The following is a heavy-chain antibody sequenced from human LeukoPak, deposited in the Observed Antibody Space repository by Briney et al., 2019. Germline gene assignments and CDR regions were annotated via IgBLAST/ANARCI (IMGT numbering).Heavy chain of an antibody. CDR3: ARDQVGATTFDY. J-gene: IGHJ4*02. Sequence: ASVTDSSKTSGYTFTIYGISGVRQAPGQGLEWMRWISAYNGNTNYAQKLQGRVTMTTDTSTSTAYMELRSLRSDDTAVYYCARDQVGATTFDYWGQGTLVTVSS. V-gene: IGHV1-18*01. CDR1: GYTFTIYG. D-gene: IGHD1-26*01. CDR2: ISAYNGNT.